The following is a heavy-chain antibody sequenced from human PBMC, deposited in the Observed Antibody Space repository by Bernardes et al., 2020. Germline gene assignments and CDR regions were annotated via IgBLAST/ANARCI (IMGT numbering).Heavy chain of an antibody. Sequence: VESLMISCQGSGFRFNSHWIGWVRQMPGKGLEWMGIIYPGDSHIRYSPSFEGQVTLSVDKSIQTTYLQWSSLKASDTATYYCARQSSMLRHITGALYVWGKGT. CDR1: GFRFNSHW. CDR2: IYPGDSHI. D-gene: IGHD3-16*01. V-gene: IGHV5-51*01. CDR3: ARQSSMLRHITGALYV. J-gene: IGHJ6*03.